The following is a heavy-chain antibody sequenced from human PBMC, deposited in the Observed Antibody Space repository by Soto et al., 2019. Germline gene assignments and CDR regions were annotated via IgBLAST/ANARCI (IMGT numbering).Heavy chain of an antibody. CDR1: GFTFSSYA. D-gene: IGHD3-10*01. Sequence: EVQLLESGGGLGQPGGSLRLSCAASGFTFSSYAMSWVRQAPGKGLEWVSAISGSGGSTYYADSVKGRVTISRDMSKNTRYLQMNSLRAEDTAVYYCAKVPTYYYVSASVPGYYYYRDVRGQGTTVAVSS. V-gene: IGHV3-23*01. CDR2: ISGSGGST. J-gene: IGHJ6*03. CDR3: AKVPTYYYVSASVPGYYYYRDV.